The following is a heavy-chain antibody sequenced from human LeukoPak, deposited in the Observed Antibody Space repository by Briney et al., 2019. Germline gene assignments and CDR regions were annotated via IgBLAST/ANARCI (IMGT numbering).Heavy chain of an antibody. D-gene: IGHD6-13*01. CDR1: GFTFDDYA. CDR2: ISWNSGSI. Sequence: QTGGSLRLSCAASGFTFDDYAMHWVRQAPGKGLEWVSGISWNSGSIGYADSVKGRFTISRDNAKNSLYLLMNGMRAEDTALYYCAKDLQRSPSSSGDWGQGTLVTVSS. J-gene: IGHJ4*02. V-gene: IGHV3-9*01. CDR3: AKDLQRSPSSSGD.